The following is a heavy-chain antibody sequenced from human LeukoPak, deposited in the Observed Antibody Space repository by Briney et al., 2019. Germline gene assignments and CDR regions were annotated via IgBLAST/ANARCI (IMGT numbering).Heavy chain of an antibody. Sequence: PGGSLRLSCAASGFTFNSDWMTWVRQAPGKGLEWVANIRKDGSEKYYADSVKGRFTISRDNANSSLYLQMNSLRAEDTAVYYCARHGYSYGYLDYWGQGNLVTVSS. V-gene: IGHV3-7*01. J-gene: IGHJ4*02. CDR1: GFTFNSDW. D-gene: IGHD5-18*01. CDR2: IRKDGSEK. CDR3: ARHGYSYGYLDY.